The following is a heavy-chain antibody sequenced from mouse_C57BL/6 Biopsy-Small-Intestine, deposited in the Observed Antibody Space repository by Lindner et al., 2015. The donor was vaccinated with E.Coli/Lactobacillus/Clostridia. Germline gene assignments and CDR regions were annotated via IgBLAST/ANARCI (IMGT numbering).Heavy chain of an antibody. Sequence: VQLQESGAVLVKPGASVKISCKASGYAFSSYWMNWVKQRPGKGLEWIGQIYPGDGDTNYNGKFKGKATLTADKSSSTAYMQLSSLTSEDSAVYFCARSRDYDFAYWGQGTLVTVSA. V-gene: IGHV1-80*01. CDR3: ARSRDYDFAY. D-gene: IGHD2-4*01. CDR1: GYAFSSYW. J-gene: IGHJ3*01. CDR2: IYPGDGDT.